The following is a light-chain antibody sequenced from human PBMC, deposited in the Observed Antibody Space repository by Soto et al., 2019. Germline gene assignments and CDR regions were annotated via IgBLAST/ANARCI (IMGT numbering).Light chain of an antibody. V-gene: IGLV2-11*01. CDR2: DVT. Sequence: QSALTQPRSVSGSPGQSVTISCTGTSRDIGTYNYVSWYLQHPGKAPKLMIFDVTTRPSGVPDRFSGSKSGNTASLTISGLQVEDEADYYCCSYAGSYSWVFGGGTQLTVL. CDR1: SRDIGTYNY. J-gene: IGLJ3*02. CDR3: CSYAGSYSWV.